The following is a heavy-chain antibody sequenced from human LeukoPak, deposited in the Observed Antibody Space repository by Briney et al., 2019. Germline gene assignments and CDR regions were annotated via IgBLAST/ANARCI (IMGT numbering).Heavy chain of an antibody. V-gene: IGHV4-61*08. J-gene: IGHJ4*02. Sequence: SETLSLTCTVSGGSISSGGYYWSWIRQPPGTGLEWIGYIYYSGSTNYNPSLKSRVTISVDTSKNQFSLKLSSVTAADTAVYYCARLQSPTYYYDSSGPDYFDYWGQGTLVTVSS. CDR1: GGSISSGGYY. CDR3: ARLQSPTYYYDSSGPDYFDY. D-gene: IGHD3-22*01. CDR2: IYYSGST.